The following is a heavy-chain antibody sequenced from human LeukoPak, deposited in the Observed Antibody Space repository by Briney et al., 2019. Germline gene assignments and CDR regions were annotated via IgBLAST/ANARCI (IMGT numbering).Heavy chain of an antibody. J-gene: IGHJ4*02. CDR1: GFTFSNSY. Sequence: QPGGSLRLSCAASGFTFSNSYMTWFRQTPGKGLEWVANIKQDGIEKFYLDSVRGRFTVSRDNAKDSLFLQMNSLRAEDTAVYYCARESFSGSYYDYWGQGTLVTVSS. CDR2: IKQDGIEK. CDR3: ARESFSGSYYDY. V-gene: IGHV3-7*01. D-gene: IGHD1-26*01.